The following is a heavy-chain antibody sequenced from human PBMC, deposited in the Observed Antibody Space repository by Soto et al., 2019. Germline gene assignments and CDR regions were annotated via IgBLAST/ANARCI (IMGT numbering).Heavy chain of an antibody. D-gene: IGHD3-10*01. CDR1: GFTFSSYA. J-gene: IGHJ6*02. Sequence: EVQLLESGGGLVQPGGSLRLSCAASGFTFSSYAMSWVRQAPGKGLEWVSAISGSGGSSYYADSVKGRFTISRDNSKNTLYLQMNSLRAEDTAVYYCAKDSPMVRGEMAPNYYYYGMDVWGQGTTVTVSS. CDR3: AKDSPMVRGEMAPNYYYYGMDV. CDR2: ISGSGGSS. V-gene: IGHV3-23*01.